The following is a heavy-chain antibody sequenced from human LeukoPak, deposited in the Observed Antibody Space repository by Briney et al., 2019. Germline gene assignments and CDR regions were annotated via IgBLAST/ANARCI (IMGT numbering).Heavy chain of an antibody. V-gene: IGHV3-23*01. J-gene: IGHJ6*03. Sequence: GGSLRLSCAGSGFPFSSHGMNWVRQPPGKGLEWVSTITNTGGSSYYADSVKGRFTISRDNSKNTLFLEMNNLRADDTAIYYCARISGSGSNYYYYYMDVWGKGTTVTISS. CDR2: ITNTGGSS. CDR3: ARISGSGSNYYYYYMDV. D-gene: IGHD3-10*01. CDR1: GFPFSSHG.